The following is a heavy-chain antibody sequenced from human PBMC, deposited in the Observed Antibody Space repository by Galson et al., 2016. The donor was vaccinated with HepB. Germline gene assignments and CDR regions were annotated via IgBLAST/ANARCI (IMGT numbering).Heavy chain of an antibody. CDR3: ARGGITVSTWGFVNSYGMDV. CDR1: GYTFTSYG. Sequence: SVKVSCKASGYTFTSYGISWVRQAPGQGLEWMGWISAYNGNTNYAQKPQGRVTMTTDTSTSTAYMELRSLRSDDTAVYYCARGGITVSTWGFVNSYGMDVWGKGTTVTVSS. V-gene: IGHV1-18*01. CDR2: ISAYNGNT. J-gene: IGHJ6*04. D-gene: IGHD4-11*01.